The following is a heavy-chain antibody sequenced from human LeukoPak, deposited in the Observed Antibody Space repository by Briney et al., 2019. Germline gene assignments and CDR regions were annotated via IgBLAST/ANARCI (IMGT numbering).Heavy chain of an antibody. J-gene: IGHJ5*02. Sequence: SVKVSCKASGGTFSSYAISWVRQAPGQGLEWMGGIIPIFGTANYAQKFQGRVTITADESTSTAYMELSSLRSEDTAVYYCARSIVVVPAAAYWFDPWGQGALVTVSS. CDR2: IIPIFGTA. V-gene: IGHV1-69*13. D-gene: IGHD2-2*01. CDR3: ARSIVVVPAAAYWFDP. CDR1: GGTFSSYA.